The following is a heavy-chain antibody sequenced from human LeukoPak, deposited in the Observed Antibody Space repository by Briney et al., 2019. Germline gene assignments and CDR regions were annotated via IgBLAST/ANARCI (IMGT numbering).Heavy chain of an antibody. D-gene: IGHD3-10*01. CDR3: AKARGNYYGSGSYDGTDF. V-gene: IGHV3-30*02. CDR2: IRYDGSNK. J-gene: IGHJ4*02. CDR1: GFTFHTYA. Sequence: GGSLRLSCAASGFTFHTYAMHWVRQAPGKGLEWVAFIRYDGSNKYYTDSVKGRFTVSRDDSKNTLYLQMGSLRAEDTAVYYCAKARGNYYGSGSYDGTDFWGQGTLVTVSS.